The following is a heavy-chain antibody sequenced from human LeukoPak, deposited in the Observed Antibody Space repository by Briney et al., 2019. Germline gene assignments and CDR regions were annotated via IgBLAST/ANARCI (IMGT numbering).Heavy chain of an antibody. Sequence: PSETLSLTCTVSGGSISSSSYYWGWIRQPPGKGLEWIGSIYYSGSTYYNPSLKSRVTISVDTSKNQFSLKLSSVTAADTAVYYCARVQAYGGKGYFDYWGQGTLVTVSS. D-gene: IGHD4-23*01. CDR1: GGSISSSSYY. J-gene: IGHJ4*02. CDR3: ARVQAYGGKGYFDY. CDR2: IYYSGST. V-gene: IGHV4-39*07.